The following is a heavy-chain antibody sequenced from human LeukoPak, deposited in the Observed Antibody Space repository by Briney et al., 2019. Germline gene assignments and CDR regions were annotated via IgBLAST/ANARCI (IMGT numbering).Heavy chain of an antibody. CDR1: GYTFSTYD. D-gene: IGHD2-2*01. Sequence: ASVKVSCKTSGYTFSTYDINWLRQAAGQGLEWIGWMNPNSANTGFAQKFQGRAAITRDTSTATAYLELSGLTSEDTAVYYSARAIRYQLLSDYWGQGTLVTVSS. V-gene: IGHV1-8*03. CDR2: MNPNSANT. CDR3: ARAIRYQLLSDY. J-gene: IGHJ4*02.